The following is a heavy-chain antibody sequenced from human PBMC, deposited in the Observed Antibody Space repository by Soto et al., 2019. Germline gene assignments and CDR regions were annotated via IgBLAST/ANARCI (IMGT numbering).Heavy chain of an antibody. Sequence: EVQLVESGGGLVQPGRSLRLSCAASGFTFDDYAMHWVRQAPGKGLEWVSSITWNSNRIGYADSVKGRFTVSRDNAKNSLYPRMSTLRPEDTALYYCVRRVRSVWSYDFWGQGALVTVSS. CDR1: GFTFDDYA. CDR3: VRRVRSVWSYDF. J-gene: IGHJ4*02. V-gene: IGHV3-9*01. D-gene: IGHD6-19*01. CDR2: ITWNSNRI.